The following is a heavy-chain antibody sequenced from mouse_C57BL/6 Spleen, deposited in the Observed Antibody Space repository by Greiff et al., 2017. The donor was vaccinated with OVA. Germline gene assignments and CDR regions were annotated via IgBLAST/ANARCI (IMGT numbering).Heavy chain of an antibody. D-gene: IGHD3-2*02. J-gene: IGHJ2*01. CDR3: ARRDSSGYFDY. V-gene: IGHV1-64*01. CDR1: GYTFTSYW. CDR2: IHPNSGST. Sequence: QVQLQQPGAELVKPGASVKLSCKASGYTFTSYWMHWVKQRPGQGLEWIGMIHPNSGSTNYNEKFKSKAKLTVDKSSSTAYMQLSSLTSEDSAVYYCARRDSSGYFDYWGQGTTLTVSS.